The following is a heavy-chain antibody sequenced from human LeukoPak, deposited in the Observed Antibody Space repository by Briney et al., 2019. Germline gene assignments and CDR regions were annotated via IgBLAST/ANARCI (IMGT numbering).Heavy chain of an antibody. CDR1: GFTFSSYA. J-gene: IGHJ4*02. D-gene: IGHD2-2*02. CDR3: ARGGRYCSSTSCYTRPFDY. CDR2: ISGSGGST. V-gene: IGHV3-23*01. Sequence: GGSLRLSCAASGFTFSSYAMSWVRQAPGKGLEWVSAISGSGGSTYYADSVKGRFTISRDNAKNSLYLQMNSLRDEDTAVYYCARGGRYCSSTSCYTRPFDYWGQGTLVTVSS.